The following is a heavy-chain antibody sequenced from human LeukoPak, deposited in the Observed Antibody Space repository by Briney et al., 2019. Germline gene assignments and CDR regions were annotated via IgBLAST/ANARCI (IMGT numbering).Heavy chain of an antibody. V-gene: IGHV3-7*01. Sequence: GGSLRLSCAASEFTFSSHQMSWVRQAPGKGLEWVAKITQDGSEKYYMDSVKGRFIISRDNGKNSLYLQMNSLRVEDTAVYYCAWDWRQDNAFDLWGQGTMVTVSS. CDR1: EFTFSSHQ. CDR2: ITQDGSEK. D-gene: IGHD2-15*01. CDR3: AWDWRQDNAFDL. J-gene: IGHJ3*01.